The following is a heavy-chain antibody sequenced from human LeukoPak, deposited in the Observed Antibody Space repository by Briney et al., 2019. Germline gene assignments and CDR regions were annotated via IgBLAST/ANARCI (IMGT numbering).Heavy chain of an antibody. V-gene: IGHV3-30*02. Sequence: GGSLRLSCAASGFTFSSYGMHWVRQAPGKGLEWVAFIRYDGSNKYYADSVKGRFTISRDNSKNTLYLQMNSLRADDTAVYYCARGLSSGWYVSGYWGQGILVTVSS. D-gene: IGHD6-19*01. CDR3: ARGLSSGWYVSGY. CDR1: GFTFSSYG. J-gene: IGHJ4*02. CDR2: IRYDGSNK.